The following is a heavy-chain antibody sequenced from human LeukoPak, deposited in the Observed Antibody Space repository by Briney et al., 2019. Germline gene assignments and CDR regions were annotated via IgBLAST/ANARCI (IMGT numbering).Heavy chain of an antibody. CDR1: GGSIRSGGYD. CDR2: IYDSEST. D-gene: IGHD4-17*01. J-gene: IGHJ3*02. V-gene: IGHV4-31*03. CDR3: ARGVDDYGDPDDSFDI. Sequence: SETLSLTCTVCGGSIRSGGYDWSWVRQNPGKGLEWVGYIYDSESTYYNPSLKSRVIISVDTSKNQFSLKMRSVTAADTAVYYCARGVDDYGDPDDSFDIWGQGTMVTVSS.